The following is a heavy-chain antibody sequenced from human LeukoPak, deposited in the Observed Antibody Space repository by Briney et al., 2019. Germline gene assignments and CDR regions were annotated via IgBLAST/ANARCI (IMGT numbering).Heavy chain of an antibody. V-gene: IGHV3-7*01. CDR1: GFXXXSXX. J-gene: IGHJ6*03. CDR2: IKQDVTEK. Sequence: GFXXXSXXXXWVXQAPGKXXXXXANIKQDVTEKYYVDSVKGRFTISRDNAKNSLYLQMNSLRAEDTAVYYCALDPPTYYYYMDVWGKGTTVTVSS. D-gene: IGHD1-1*01. CDR3: ALDPPTYYYYMDV.